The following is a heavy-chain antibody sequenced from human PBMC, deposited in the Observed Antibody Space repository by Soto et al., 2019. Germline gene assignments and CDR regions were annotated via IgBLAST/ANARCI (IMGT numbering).Heavy chain of an antibody. CDR1: GYTFTSYG. J-gene: IGHJ4*02. CDR2: ISTAKGKT. Sequence: QVQLVQSGPEVKKPGASVKVSCKTSGYTFTSYGISWVRQAPGQGLEWMGWISTAKGKTNNAQKFQGRVTMTTDTSTSTAYMELRSLRSDDTAVYYCATRSPAFDYWGQGTLVTVSS. CDR3: ATRSPAFDY. V-gene: IGHV1-18*01.